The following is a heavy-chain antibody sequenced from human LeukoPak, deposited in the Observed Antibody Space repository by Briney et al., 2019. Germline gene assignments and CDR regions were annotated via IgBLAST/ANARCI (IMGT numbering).Heavy chain of an antibody. Sequence: PSETLSLTCTVSGGSISSYYWSWIRQPPGQGLEWIGYIYYSGSTNYNPSLKSRVTISVDTSKNQFSLWLSSVTATDQAVYYCAITSLDYDILTGYYSWFDPWGQGTLVTGAS. CDR2: IYYSGST. V-gene: IGHV4-59*01. CDR1: GGSISSYY. D-gene: IGHD3-9*01. CDR3: AITSLDYDILTGYYSWFDP. J-gene: IGHJ5*02.